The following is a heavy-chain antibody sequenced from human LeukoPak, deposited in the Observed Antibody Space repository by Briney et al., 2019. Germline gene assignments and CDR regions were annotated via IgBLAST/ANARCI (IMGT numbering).Heavy chain of an antibody. CDR3: ARELDTGWFDP. D-gene: IGHD3/OR15-3a*01. V-gene: IGHV3-53*01. J-gene: IGHJ5*02. Sequence: ETLSLTCTVSGGSISSGDYYMSWVRQAPGKGLEWVSVIYSGGSTYYADSVKGRFTISRDNSKNTLYLQMNSQRAEDTAVYYCARELDTGWFDPWGQGTLVTVSS. CDR2: IYSGGST. CDR1: GGSISSGDYY.